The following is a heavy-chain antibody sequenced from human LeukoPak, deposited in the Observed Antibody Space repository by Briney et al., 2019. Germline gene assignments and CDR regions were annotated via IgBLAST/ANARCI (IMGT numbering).Heavy chain of an antibody. J-gene: IGHJ2*01. V-gene: IGHV3-23*01. Sequence: PGGSQRLSCALSGFTFKNYAITWVRQAPGKGLEWLSSISNDGRSTHYADSVKGRFTISRDNSKNTVSLQMNSLRAEDTAVYYCAKYGSGDLWLLGWYFDFWGRGTLVTVSS. CDR3: AKYGSGDLWLLGWYFDF. CDR2: ISNDGRST. CDR1: GFTFKNYA. D-gene: IGHD3-22*01.